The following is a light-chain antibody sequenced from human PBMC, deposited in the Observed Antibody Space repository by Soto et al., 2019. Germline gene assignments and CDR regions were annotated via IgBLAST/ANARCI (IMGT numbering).Light chain of an antibody. CDR1: TSNIGRNT. Sequence: QSVLTQPPSASGTPGQRVTISCSGVTSNIGRNTVNWYHQFPGTAPKLLISSINRRPSGVPDRFSGSKSGTSASLAISGLQSEDEADYYCAAWDDSLNEGVFGGGTKLTVL. V-gene: IGLV1-44*01. J-gene: IGLJ3*02. CDR3: AAWDDSLNEGV. CDR2: SIN.